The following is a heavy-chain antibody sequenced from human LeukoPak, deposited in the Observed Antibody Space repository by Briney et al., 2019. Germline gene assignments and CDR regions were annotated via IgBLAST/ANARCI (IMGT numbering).Heavy chain of an antibody. CDR1: GFTFSSYA. D-gene: IGHD4-23*01. CDR3: AVMLSRYDYGGNVVDY. J-gene: IGHJ4*02. V-gene: IGHV1-69*04. CDR2: IIPILGIA. Sequence: PGGSLRLSCAASGFTFSSYAISWVRQAPGQGLEWMGRIIPILGIANYAQKFQGRVTITADKSTSTAYMELSSLRSEDTAVYYCAVMLSRYDYGGNVVDYWGQGTLVTVSS.